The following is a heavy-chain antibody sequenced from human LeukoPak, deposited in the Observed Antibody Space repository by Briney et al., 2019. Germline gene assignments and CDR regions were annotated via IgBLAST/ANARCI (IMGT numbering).Heavy chain of an antibody. CDR1: GYTLTESS. CDR2: FHPEDGET. Sequence: ASVKVSCKVSGYTLTESSIHWVRQAPGKGLEWMGGFHPEDGETVYAQKFQGRVTMTEDTSTDTAYMELSSLRSEDTAVYYCATGKIYCSTTSCSDDSWGQGTLVTVSS. J-gene: IGHJ4*02. CDR3: ATGKIYCSTTSCSDDS. D-gene: IGHD2-2*01. V-gene: IGHV1-24*01.